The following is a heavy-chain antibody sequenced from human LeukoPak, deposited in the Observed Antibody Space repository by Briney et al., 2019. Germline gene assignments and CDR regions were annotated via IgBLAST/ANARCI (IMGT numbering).Heavy chain of an antibody. CDR2: INPSSGGT. J-gene: IGHJ5*02. V-gene: IGHV1-2*02. CDR3: ARDTDYYDSSGYPNWFDP. CDR1: GYTFTGYY. Sequence: ASVKVSCKASGYTFTGYYMHWVRQAPGQGLEWMGWINPSSGGTNYAQKFQGRVTMTRDTSISTAYMELSRLRSDDTAVYYCARDTDYYDSSGYPNWFDPWGQGTLVTVSS. D-gene: IGHD3-22*01.